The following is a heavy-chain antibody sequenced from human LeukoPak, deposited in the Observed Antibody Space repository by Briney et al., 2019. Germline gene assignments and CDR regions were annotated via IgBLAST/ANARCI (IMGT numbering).Heavy chain of an antibody. CDR3: ARRRHTFDFYDV. V-gene: IGHV4-39*01. Sequence: SETLSLTCTVSGDSIISNIYWWDWVRLPPGKGLEWIGATFYTWRTFYSPSLKSRVTISVDTSKNQFSLYLSSATAADTAVYYCARRRHTFDFYDVWGQGTRVTVSS. CDR2: TFYTWRT. CDR1: GDSIISNIYW. J-gene: IGHJ3*01. D-gene: IGHD3/OR15-3a*01.